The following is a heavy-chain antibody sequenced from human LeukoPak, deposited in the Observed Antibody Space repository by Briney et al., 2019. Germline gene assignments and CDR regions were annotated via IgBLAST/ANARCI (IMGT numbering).Heavy chain of an antibody. Sequence: GGSLRLSCAASGFTFSSYGMHWVRQAPGKGLEWVAVIWYDGSNKYYADSVKGRFTISRDNSKDQLYLQMNSLRAEDTAFYSWGEEFPPRGLLVSGRRVWGKGT. CDR3: GEEFPPRGLLVSGRRV. CDR1: GFTFSSYG. J-gene: IGHJ6*03. V-gene: IGHV3-33*06. D-gene: IGHD5-12*01. CDR2: IWYDGSNK.